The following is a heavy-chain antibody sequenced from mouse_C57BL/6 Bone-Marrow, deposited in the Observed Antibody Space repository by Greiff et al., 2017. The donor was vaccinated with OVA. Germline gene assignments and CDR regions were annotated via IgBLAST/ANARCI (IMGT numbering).Heavy chain of an antibody. CDR1: GYTFTDYY. J-gene: IGHJ1*03. CDR3: ARSCITTVVDWYFDI. Sequence: VQLQQSGPELVKPGASVKISCKASGYTFTDYYMNWVKQSHGKSLEWIGDINPNNGGTSYNQKFKGKATLTVDKSSSTAYMELRSLTSEDSAFYDCARSCITTVVDWYFDIWGTGTTVTVSS. CDR2: INPNNGGT. D-gene: IGHD1-1*01. V-gene: IGHV1-26*01.